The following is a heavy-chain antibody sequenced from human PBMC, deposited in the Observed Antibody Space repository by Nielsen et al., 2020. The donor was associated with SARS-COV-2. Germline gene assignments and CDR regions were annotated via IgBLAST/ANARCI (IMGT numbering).Heavy chain of an antibody. CDR2: ISGSGGTT. D-gene: IGHD2-8*01. CDR1: GFTFSSYA. J-gene: IGHJ4*02. Sequence: GESLKISCAASGFTFSSYAMTWVRQAPGKGLEWVSSISGSGGTTYYADSVKGRFTISRDNFKNTVSLQMNSLRAEDTAVYYCAKGLYYFEYWGQGTLVTVSA. CDR3: AKGLYYFEY. V-gene: IGHV3-23*01.